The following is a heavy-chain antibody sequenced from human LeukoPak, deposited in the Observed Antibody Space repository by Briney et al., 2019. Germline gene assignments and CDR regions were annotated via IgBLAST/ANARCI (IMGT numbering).Heavy chain of an antibody. CDR1: GFTFSSHW. V-gene: IGHV3-7*01. J-gene: IGHJ4*02. CDR2: IKQDGSEK. CDR3: ARSPEGCSSTSCPEDY. Sequence: PGGSLRLSCAASGFTFSSHWMNWVRQAPGKGLEWVANIKQDGSEKYYVDSVKGRFTISRDNAKNSLYLQMNTLRAEDTAVYYCARSPEGCSSTSCPEDYWGQGTLVTVSS. D-gene: IGHD2-2*01.